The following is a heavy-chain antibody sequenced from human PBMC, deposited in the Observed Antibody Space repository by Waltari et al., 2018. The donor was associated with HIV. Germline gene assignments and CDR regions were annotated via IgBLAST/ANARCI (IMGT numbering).Heavy chain of an antibody. Sequence: EVQLVVSGGGLVKTGGSLRLSCVVSGCTFGSYRMNWVHQAPGKGLEWVSSISSSVSYIYYADSLKGRFTISRDNAKNSLYLQMNSLRAEDTAVYYCARVWYSSSRGEPDYWGQGALVTVSS. V-gene: IGHV3-21*01. J-gene: IGHJ4*02. D-gene: IGHD6-13*01. CDR3: ARVWYSSSRGEPDY. CDR1: GCTFGSYR. CDR2: ISSSVSYI.